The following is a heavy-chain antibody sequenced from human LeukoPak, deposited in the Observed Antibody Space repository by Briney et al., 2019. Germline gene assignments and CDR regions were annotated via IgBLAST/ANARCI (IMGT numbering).Heavy chain of an antibody. CDR1: RFTFSSYS. CDR2: ISSSSSYI. Sequence: GGSLRLSCAASRFTFSSYSMNWVRQAPGKGLEWVSSISSSSSYIYYADSVKGRFTISRDNAKNSLYLQMNSLSAEDTAVYYCARVVDAPYGSGSYYPADDAFDIWGQGTMVTVSS. J-gene: IGHJ3*02. V-gene: IGHV3-21*01. CDR3: ARVVDAPYGSGSYYPADDAFDI. D-gene: IGHD3-10*01.